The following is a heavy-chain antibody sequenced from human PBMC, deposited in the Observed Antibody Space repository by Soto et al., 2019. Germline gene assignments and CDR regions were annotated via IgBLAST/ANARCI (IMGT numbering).Heavy chain of an antibody. J-gene: IGHJ4*02. CDR1: GFTISSYE. CDR2: ISSSGSTI. V-gene: IGHV3-48*03. Sequence: GGSLRLCCAASGFTISSYEMNWVSQAPGKGLEWVSYISSSGSTIYYADSVKGRFTISRDNAKNSLCLQMNSLRAEDTAVYYCATGDPGWHYCGQGTLVTVSS. CDR3: ATGDPGWHY.